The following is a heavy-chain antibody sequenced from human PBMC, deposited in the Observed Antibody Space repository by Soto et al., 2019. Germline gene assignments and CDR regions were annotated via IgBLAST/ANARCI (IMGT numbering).Heavy chain of an antibody. CDR2: IYYNGII. CDR3: VRGIQEGFDP. J-gene: IGHJ5*02. Sequence: PSETLSLTCTVSGDSITDGDYYWSWIRQPPGKDLEWIAYIYYNGIIHYNPSLKSRVTISLDPSKNQFSLTMTSVTDADTAVYSCVRGIQEGFDPWGQGTLVTVSS. CDR1: GDSITDGDYY. V-gene: IGHV4-30-4*01. D-gene: IGHD5-18*01.